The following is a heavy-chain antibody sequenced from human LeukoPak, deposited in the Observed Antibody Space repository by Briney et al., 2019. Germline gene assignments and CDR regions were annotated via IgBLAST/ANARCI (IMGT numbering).Heavy chain of an antibody. Sequence: GRSLRLSCAASGFTFTSYGMHWLRQAPGKGLEWVAVISYDGSNKYYADSVKGRFTISRDNSKNTLYLQMNSLTVEDMAVYYCASGRPIDYWGQGTLVTVSS. CDR2: ISYDGSNK. J-gene: IGHJ4*02. V-gene: IGHV3-30-3*01. CDR3: ASGRPIDY. D-gene: IGHD1-26*01. CDR1: GFTFTSYG.